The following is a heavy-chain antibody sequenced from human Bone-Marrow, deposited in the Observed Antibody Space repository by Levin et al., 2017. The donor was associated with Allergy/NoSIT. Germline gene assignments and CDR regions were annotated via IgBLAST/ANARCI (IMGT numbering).Heavy chain of an antibody. CDR3: IRRNWDSSGWRPFDH. CDR2: ITSKADSHAT. J-gene: IGHJ4*02. Sequence: PGGSLRLSCAASGFTFSGSAVYWVRQAPGKGLEWVGRITSKADSHATTYAASVTGRFIISRDDAKNMAYLQMNSLETEDTAVYYCIRRNWDSSGWRPFDHWGQGPLVIVSS. D-gene: IGHD6-19*01. V-gene: IGHV3-73*01. CDR1: GFTFSGSA.